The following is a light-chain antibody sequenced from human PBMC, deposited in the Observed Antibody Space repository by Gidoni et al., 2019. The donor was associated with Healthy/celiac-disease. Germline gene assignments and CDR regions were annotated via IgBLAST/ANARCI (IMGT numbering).Light chain of an antibody. CDR2: GAS. Sequence: EIVMTQSPATLSVSPGERATLSCSASQRVSSNLAWYQQKPGQAPRLLIYGASTRATGLPARFSGSGSGTEFTLTISSLQSEDFAVYYCQQYNNWPSLTFGGGTKVEIK. J-gene: IGKJ4*01. CDR1: QRVSSN. CDR3: QQYNNWPSLT. V-gene: IGKV3-15*01.